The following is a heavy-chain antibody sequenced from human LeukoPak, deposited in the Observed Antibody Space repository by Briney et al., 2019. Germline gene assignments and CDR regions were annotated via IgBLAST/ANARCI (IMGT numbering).Heavy chain of an antibody. CDR3: ARLMVRGVTWGSPLDY. CDR1: GFTFSSYS. Sequence: GGSLRLSCAASGFTFSSYSMNWFRQAPGKGLEWVSSISSGSSYIYYADSVKGRFTISRDNAKDSLYLQMNSLRAEDSAVYYCARLMVRGVTWGSPLDYWGQGILVTVSS. J-gene: IGHJ4*02. V-gene: IGHV3-21*01. CDR2: ISSGSSYI. D-gene: IGHD3-10*01.